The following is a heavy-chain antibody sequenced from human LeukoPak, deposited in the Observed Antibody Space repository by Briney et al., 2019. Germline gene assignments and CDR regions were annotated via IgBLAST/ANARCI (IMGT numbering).Heavy chain of an antibody. CDR3: ARANEQLAPSDFDY. CDR2: ISSSSIYR. V-gene: IGHV3-21*01. Sequence: GGSLRLSCAASGLSFSTYSMNWVRQAPGKGLEWVSSISSSSIYRYYADSVKGRFTISRDNAKKSLYLQMNSLRAEDTAVYYCARANEQLAPSDFDYWGQGTLVTVSS. J-gene: IGHJ4*02. D-gene: IGHD6-13*01. CDR1: GLSFSTYS.